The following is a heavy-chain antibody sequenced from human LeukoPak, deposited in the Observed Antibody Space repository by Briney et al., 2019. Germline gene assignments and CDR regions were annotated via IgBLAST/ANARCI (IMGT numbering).Heavy chain of an antibody. D-gene: IGHD3-22*01. J-gene: IGHJ4*02. Sequence: PGGSLRLSCAASGFTFIRYWMSWVGQAPGKGLEWVANIKQDGSEKYYVDSVKDRFTISIDNAKNSLYLQMNSLRAEDTAVYYCASDSDYGSSGYQLHWGQGTLVTVSS. V-gene: IGHV3-7*01. CDR1: GFTFIRYW. CDR3: ASDSDYGSSGYQLH. CDR2: IKQDGSEK.